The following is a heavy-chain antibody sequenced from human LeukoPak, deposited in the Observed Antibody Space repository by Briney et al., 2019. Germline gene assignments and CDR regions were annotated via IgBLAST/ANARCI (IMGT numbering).Heavy chain of an antibody. CDR2: IYLGDSDT. CDR1: GYLFSSYW. V-gene: IGHV5-51*01. CDR3: VRSGGSGWDEGFDY. J-gene: IGHJ4*02. Sequence: GASLKISCKGSGYLFSSYWIAWVRQMPGKGLEWMGIIYLGDSDTRYSPSFQGQVTISADKSISTASLQWSSLKASDTATYYCVRSGGSGWDEGFDYWGQGTLVTVSS. D-gene: IGHD6-19*01.